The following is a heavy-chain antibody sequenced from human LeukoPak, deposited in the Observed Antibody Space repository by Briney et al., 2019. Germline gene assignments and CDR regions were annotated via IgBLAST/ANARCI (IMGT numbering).Heavy chain of an antibody. CDR2: IIPLLGTA. Sequence: GASVKVSCKASGVTFSSFAVSWVRQARGQGIEWIGRIIPLLGTADYAKRYQGRVTISADNSLNTAYLELSSLTSEDTAVYYCASPYDYGDHYLDALHIWGQGTIVTVSS. D-gene: IGHD4-17*01. J-gene: IGHJ3*02. CDR1: GVTFSSFA. CDR3: ASPYDYGDHYLDALHI. V-gene: IGHV1-69*04.